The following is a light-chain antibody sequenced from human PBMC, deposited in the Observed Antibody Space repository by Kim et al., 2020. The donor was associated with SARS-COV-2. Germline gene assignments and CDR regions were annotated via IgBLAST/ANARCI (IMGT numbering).Light chain of an antibody. Sequence: EIVLTQSPGTLSLSPGDRANLSCRASQFITTYLAWYQQKPGQAPRLLIHDASNRATGIPARFRGSWSGTDLTLTISRLEPEDSAIYYCFQRNSWPQSFGQGTKVDIK. J-gene: IGKJ1*01. V-gene: IGKV3-11*01. CDR3: FQRNSWPQS. CDR1: QFITTY. CDR2: DAS.